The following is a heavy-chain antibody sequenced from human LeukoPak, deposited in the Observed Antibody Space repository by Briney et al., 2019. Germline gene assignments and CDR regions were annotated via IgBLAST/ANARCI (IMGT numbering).Heavy chain of an antibody. J-gene: IGHJ4*02. D-gene: IGHD2/OR15-2a*01. V-gene: IGHV3-15*04. CDR2: MESNPAGGRT. Sequence: KAGGSLRLSCAASGFTFVNAWRTWVRQAPGKGLEWVGRMESNPAGGRTDYAAPVKGRFTISRDDSRSTLYLQLNNLRAEDTAVYYCTTLAFDVHYWGRGTLITVSS. CDR1: GFTFVNAW. CDR3: TTLAFDVHY.